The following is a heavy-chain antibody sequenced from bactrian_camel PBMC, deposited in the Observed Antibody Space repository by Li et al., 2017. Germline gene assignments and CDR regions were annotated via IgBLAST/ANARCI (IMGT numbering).Heavy chain of an antibody. D-gene: IGHD2*01. J-gene: IGHJ4*01. CDR3: AASVGGQYCSAPYLIRAQEKGTAY. CDR2: VINHHHQT. Sequence: VQLVESGGGSALAGGSLNLSCAASGYSFRHYCMAWFRQAPQKEREGVAVINHHHQTRYRDSVKGRFTISRDNAKTILYLEMNSLKPEDTAMYYCAASVGGQYCSAPYLIRAQEKGTAYRGQGTQV. V-gene: IGHV3S42*01. CDR1: GYSFRHYC.